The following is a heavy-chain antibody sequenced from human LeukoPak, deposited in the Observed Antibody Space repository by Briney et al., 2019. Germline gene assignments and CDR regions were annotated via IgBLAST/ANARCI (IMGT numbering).Heavy chain of an antibody. CDR2: IYHSGST. J-gene: IGHJ4*02. CDR1: GYSISRGYS. CDR3: AREDYYNSGGYYLDY. Sequence: SETLSLTCTVSGYSISRGYSWGWIRRPPGKGLEWIGNIYHSGSTNYSPSLKSRVTISVDTSKNQFSLKLSSVTAADTAVYFCAREDYYNSGGYYLDYGGQGTLVTVSA. V-gene: IGHV4-38-2*02. D-gene: IGHD3-22*01.